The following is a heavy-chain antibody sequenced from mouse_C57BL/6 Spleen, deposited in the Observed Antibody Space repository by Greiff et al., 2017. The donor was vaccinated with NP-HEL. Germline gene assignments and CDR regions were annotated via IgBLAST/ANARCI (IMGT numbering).Heavy chain of an antibody. Sequence: VQLQQPGAELVKPGASVKLSCKASGYTFTSYWMHWVKQRPGQGLEWIGMIHPNSGSTNYNEKFKSKATLTVDKSSSTAYMQLSSLTSEDSAVYYCAKSLHYYGSSSFDYWGQGTTLTVSS. CDR3: AKSLHYYGSSSFDY. V-gene: IGHV1-64*01. CDR2: IHPNSGST. D-gene: IGHD1-1*01. CDR1: GYTFTSYW. J-gene: IGHJ2*01.